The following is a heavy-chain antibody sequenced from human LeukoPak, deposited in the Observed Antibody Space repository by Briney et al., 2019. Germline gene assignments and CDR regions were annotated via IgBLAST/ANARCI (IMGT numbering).Heavy chain of an antibody. CDR2: INPNSGGT. J-gene: IGHJ6*02. CDR3: AKGAPWDSYGPYYYYGMDV. V-gene: IGHV1-2*02. D-gene: IGHD5-18*01. Sequence: ASVKVSCKASGYTFTGYYMHWVRQAPGQGLEWMGWINPNSGGTNYAQKFQGRVTMTRDTSISTAYMELSRLRSDDTAVYYCAKGAPWDSYGPYYYYGMDVWGQGTTVTVSS. CDR1: GYTFTGYY.